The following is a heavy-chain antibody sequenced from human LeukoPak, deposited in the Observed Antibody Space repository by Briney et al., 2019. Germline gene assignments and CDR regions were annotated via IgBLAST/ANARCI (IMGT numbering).Heavy chain of an antibody. CDR3: ARVGYDFSEIDY. V-gene: IGHV4-34*01. Sequence: SETLSLTCAVDGGSFSGYYWSWIRQPPGKGLEWIGEINHSGSTNYNPSLKSRVTISVDTSKNQFSLKLSSVTAADTAVYYCARVGYDFSEIDYWGQGTLVTVSS. CDR1: GGSFSGYY. D-gene: IGHD3-3*01. CDR2: INHSGST. J-gene: IGHJ4*02.